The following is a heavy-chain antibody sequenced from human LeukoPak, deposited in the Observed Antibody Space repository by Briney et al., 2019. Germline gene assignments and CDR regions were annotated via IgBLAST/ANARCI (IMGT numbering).Heavy chain of an antibody. Sequence: ASVKVSCKASGYSFTSHYMHWVRQAPGQGLEWMGLINPRGTSTIYAEKFQGRIIMTRDMSTTTDYMELSSLKSDDTAVYYCARALPHRRLMDTTMEQHWFDPWGQGTLVTVSS. D-gene: IGHD5-18*01. CDR1: GYSFTSHY. CDR3: ARALPHRRLMDTTMEQHWFDP. V-gene: IGHV1-46*01. CDR2: INPRGTST. J-gene: IGHJ5*02.